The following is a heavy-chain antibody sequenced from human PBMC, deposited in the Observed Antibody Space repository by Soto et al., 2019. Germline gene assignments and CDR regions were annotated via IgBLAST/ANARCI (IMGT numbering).Heavy chain of an antibody. CDR1: GFTFSSYA. CDR2: ISYDGSNK. Sequence: GGSLRLSCAASGFTFSSYAMHWVRQAPGKGLEWVAVISYDGSNKYYADSVKGRFTISRDNSKNTLYLQMNSLRAEDTAVYYCARLGDYGDSEPVDYWGQGTLVTVSS. V-gene: IGHV3-30-3*01. CDR3: ARLGDYGDSEPVDY. J-gene: IGHJ4*02. D-gene: IGHD4-17*01.